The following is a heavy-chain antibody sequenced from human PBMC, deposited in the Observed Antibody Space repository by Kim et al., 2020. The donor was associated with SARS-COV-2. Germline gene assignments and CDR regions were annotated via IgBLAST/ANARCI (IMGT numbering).Heavy chain of an antibody. J-gene: IGHJ6*02. CDR2: ISAYNGNT. Sequence: ASVKVSCKASGYTFTSYGISWVRQAPGQGLEWMGWISAYNGNTNYAQKLQGRVTMTTDTSTSTAYMELRSLRSDDTAVYYCAREQGWFGESRGPNPIKPYYYYYGMDVWGQGTTVTVSS. D-gene: IGHD3-10*01. CDR3: AREQGWFGESRGPNPIKPYYYYYGMDV. V-gene: IGHV1-18*01. CDR1: GYTFTSYG.